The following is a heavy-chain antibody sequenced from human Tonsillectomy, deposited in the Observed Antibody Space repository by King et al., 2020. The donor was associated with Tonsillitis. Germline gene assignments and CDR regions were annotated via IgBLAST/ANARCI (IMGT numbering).Heavy chain of an antibody. CDR3: ARARRGPGDYFDY. CDR1: GGSISSGDYY. V-gene: IGHV4-30-4*01. Sequence: VQLQESGPGLVKPSQTLSLTCTVSGGSISSGDYYWSWIRQPPGKGLEWIGYIYYIGSTYYNPSLKSRVTISVDTSKNQFSLKLSSVTAADTAVFYCARARRGPGDYFDYWGQGTLVTVSS. CDR2: IYYIGST. J-gene: IGHJ4*02. D-gene: IGHD2-8*02.